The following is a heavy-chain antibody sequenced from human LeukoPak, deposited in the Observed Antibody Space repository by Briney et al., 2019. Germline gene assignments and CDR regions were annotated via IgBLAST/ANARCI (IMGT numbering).Heavy chain of an antibody. CDR1: GFSFNNFG. CDR2: TYTGGNS. D-gene: IGHD3-22*01. Sequence: GGSLRLSCVASGFSFNNFGMSWVRQAPGKGLEWVSVTYTGGNSYYADSVKGRFIISRDISKNTLYLQMNSLRAEDSALYYCARGGRGSAAVVAPRSFDIWGQGTMVTVSS. CDR3: ARGGRGSAAVVAPRSFDI. J-gene: IGHJ3*02. V-gene: IGHV3-53*01.